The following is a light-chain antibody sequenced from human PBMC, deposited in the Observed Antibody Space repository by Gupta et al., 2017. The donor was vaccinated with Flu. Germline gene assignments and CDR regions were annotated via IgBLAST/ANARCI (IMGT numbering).Light chain of an antibody. CDR2: DVT. J-gene: IGLJ1*01. V-gene: IGLV2-11*01. CDR1: SNGVGCSNR. Sequence: QSAPTQPRSVAGSPVQSVTISCPGTSNGVGCSNRVSWYQQRPGKAPKLILYDVTERPSGVPDRFSGSKSGNTASLTISGLQADDEADYYCSSYAGSVTWVFGTGTTVTVL. CDR3: SSYAGSVTWV.